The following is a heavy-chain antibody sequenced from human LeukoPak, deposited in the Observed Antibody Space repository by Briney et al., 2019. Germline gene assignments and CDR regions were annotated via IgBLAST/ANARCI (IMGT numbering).Heavy chain of an antibody. CDR1: GFTFSSYG. CDR3: AKTTYASNSSGWYNHFDY. Sequence: GGSLRLSCAASGFTFSSYGMSWVRQAPGKGLEWVSAISGSGGSTYYADSVKGRFTISRDNSKNTLYLQLNSLRAEDTTVYYCAKTTYASNSSGWYNHFDYWGQGTLVTVSS. CDR2: ISGSGGST. D-gene: IGHD6-19*01. J-gene: IGHJ4*02. V-gene: IGHV3-23*01.